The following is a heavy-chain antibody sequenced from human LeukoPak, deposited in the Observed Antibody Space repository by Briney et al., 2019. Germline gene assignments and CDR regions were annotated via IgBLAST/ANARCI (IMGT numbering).Heavy chain of an antibody. CDR2: ISRDSDLI. D-gene: IGHD3-22*01. CDR3: AKVKERWRDSSGYNEF. Sequence: GGSLRLSCAASGFTFSASAMHWVRQAPGKGLEWISFISRDSDLIYYADSVKGRFTISRDNAENSLYLQMNSLRVEDMAVYYCAKVKERWRDSSGYNEFWGQGTLVTVSS. V-gene: IGHV3-48*01. CDR1: GFTFSASA. J-gene: IGHJ4*02.